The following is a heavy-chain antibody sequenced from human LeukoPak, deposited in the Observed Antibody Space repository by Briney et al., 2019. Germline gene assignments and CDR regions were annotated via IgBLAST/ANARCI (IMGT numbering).Heavy chain of an antibody. Sequence: ASVKVSCKASGYSFSTYAMHWVRQAPGQGLEWMGWISAYNGNTNYAQKLQGRVTMTTDTSTSTAYMELRSLRSDDTAVYYCARAQVAGRTLEDDYWGQGTLVTVSS. V-gene: IGHV1-18*01. CDR2: ISAYNGNT. J-gene: IGHJ4*02. D-gene: IGHD6-19*01. CDR1: GYSFSTYA. CDR3: ARAQVAGRTLEDDY.